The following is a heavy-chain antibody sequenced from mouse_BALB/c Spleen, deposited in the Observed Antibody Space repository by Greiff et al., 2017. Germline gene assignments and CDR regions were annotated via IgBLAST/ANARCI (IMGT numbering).Heavy chain of an antibody. CDR1: GFTFSSYA. V-gene: IGHV5-9-4*01. CDR2: ISSGGSYT. D-gene: IGHD4-1*01. J-gene: IGHJ3*01. Sequence: EVQLQESGGGLVKPGGSLKLSCAASGFTFSSYAMSWVRQSPEKRLEWVAEISSGGSYTYYPDTVTGRFTISRDNAKNTLYLEMSSLRSEDTAMYYCARDGAPLGRAYWGQGTLVTVSA. CDR3: ARDGAPLGRAY.